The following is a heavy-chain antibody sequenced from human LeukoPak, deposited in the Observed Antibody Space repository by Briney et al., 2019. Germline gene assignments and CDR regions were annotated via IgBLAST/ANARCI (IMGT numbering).Heavy chain of an antibody. Sequence: QPGGSLRLSCAASGFTFSTYWMTWVRQAPGKGLEWVANIKEDGSGKYYVDSVKGRFTISRDNAKNSLYLQLNSLRAEDTAVYYCMRDTGCSGGRCYSFYGYWGQGTLVTVSS. D-gene: IGHD2-15*01. CDR3: MRDTGCSGGRCYSFYGY. V-gene: IGHV3-7*01. J-gene: IGHJ4*02. CDR2: IKEDGSGK. CDR1: GFTFSTYW.